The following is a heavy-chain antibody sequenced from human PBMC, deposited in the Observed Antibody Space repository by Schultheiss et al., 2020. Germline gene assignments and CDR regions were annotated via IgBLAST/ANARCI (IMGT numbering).Heavy chain of an antibody. CDR1: GFTFSSYW. Sequence: GSLRLPCAASGFTFSSYWMHWVRQAPGKGLVWVSRINSDGSSTSYADSVKGRFTISRDNAKNTLYLQMNSLRAEDTAVYYCARLGTTVTSLDYWGQGTLVTVSS. D-gene: IGHD4-17*01. V-gene: IGHV3-74*01. J-gene: IGHJ4*02. CDR3: ARLGTTVTSLDY. CDR2: INSDGSST.